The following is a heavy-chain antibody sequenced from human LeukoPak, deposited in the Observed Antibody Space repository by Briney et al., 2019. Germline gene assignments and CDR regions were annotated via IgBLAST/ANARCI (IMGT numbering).Heavy chain of an antibody. CDR3: AKGPSDY. CDR2: ISSSSSFI. J-gene: IGHJ4*02. CDR1: GFTFSSHT. Sequence: PGGSLRLSCAASGFTFSSHTVTWVRQATGRGLEWVSSISSSSSFIHYADSVRGRFTISRDNAKKSLYLQMNSLRAEDTAVYYCAKGPSDYWGQGTLVTVSS. V-gene: IGHV3-21*04.